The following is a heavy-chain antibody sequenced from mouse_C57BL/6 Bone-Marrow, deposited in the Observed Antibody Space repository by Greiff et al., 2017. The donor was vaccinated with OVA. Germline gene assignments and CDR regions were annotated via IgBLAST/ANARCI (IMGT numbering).Heavy chain of an antibody. Sequence: EVQVVESGPGLVKPSQSLSLTCSVTGYSITSGYYWNWIRQFPGNKLEWMGYISYDGSNNYNPSLKNRISITRDTSKNQFFLKLNSVTTEDTATYYCAREGVTPFDYWGQGTTLTVSS. J-gene: IGHJ2*01. V-gene: IGHV3-6*01. CDR2: ISYDGSN. CDR1: GYSITSGYY. D-gene: IGHD2-2*01. CDR3: AREGVTPFDY.